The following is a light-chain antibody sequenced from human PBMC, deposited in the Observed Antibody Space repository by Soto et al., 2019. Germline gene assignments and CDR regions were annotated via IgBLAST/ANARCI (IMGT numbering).Light chain of an antibody. CDR1: QDVYTF. Sequence: VQMTQSPSSLSPSVGERVTITCRASQDVYTFLAWYRQRPGRAPELLIYDASTWQAGVPARFSGDGFGTHFILTISSLQPEDVATYYCQHYNKAPWTFGQGTKV. CDR2: DAS. CDR3: QHYNKAPWT. J-gene: IGKJ1*01. V-gene: IGKV1-27*01.